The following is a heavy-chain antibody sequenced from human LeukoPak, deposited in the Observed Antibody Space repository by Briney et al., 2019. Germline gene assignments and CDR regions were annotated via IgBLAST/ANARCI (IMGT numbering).Heavy chain of an antibody. J-gene: IGHJ3*02. CDR1: GFTFSSYA. CDR2: ISYDGSNK. CDR3: ARGVHNYYDSSIRVGAFDI. D-gene: IGHD3-22*01. V-gene: IGHV3-30*04. Sequence: GGSLRLSCAASGFTFSSYAMHCVRQSPGKGLEGVTIISYDGSNKYYADSVKGRFTISRDYAKNSLYLQMNSLRAEDTAVYYCARGVHNYYDSSIRVGAFDIWGQGTMVTVSS.